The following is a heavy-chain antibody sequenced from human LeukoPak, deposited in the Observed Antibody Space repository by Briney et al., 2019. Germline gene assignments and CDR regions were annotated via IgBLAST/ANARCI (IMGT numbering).Heavy chain of an antibody. D-gene: IGHD6-13*01. V-gene: IGHV3-30*18. Sequence: GRSLRLSCAASGFTFSSYGMHWVRQAPGKGLEWVAVISYDGSNKYYADSVKGRFTISRDNSKNTLYLQMNSLRAEDTAVYYCAEDQAGNDAFDIWGQGTMVTVSS. CDR2: ISYDGSNK. J-gene: IGHJ3*02. CDR1: GFTFSSYG. CDR3: AEDQAGNDAFDI.